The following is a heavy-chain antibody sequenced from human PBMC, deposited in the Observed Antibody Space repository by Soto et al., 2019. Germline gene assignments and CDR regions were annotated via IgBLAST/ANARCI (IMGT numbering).Heavy chain of an antibody. CDR1: GFTFSDHY. CDR2: SRNKPNRYTT. CDR3: ARGSYNYGDDAFDF. J-gene: IGHJ3*01. V-gene: IGHV3-72*01. Sequence: ESGGGLVQPGGSLRLTCVASGFTFSDHYMNWVRQAPGKGLEWVGRSRNKPNRYTTDYAASVKGRCTISRDDSTNSLYLQMNSLKTEDTAVYFCARGSYNYGDDAFDFWGQGTMVTVSS. D-gene: IGHD5-18*01.